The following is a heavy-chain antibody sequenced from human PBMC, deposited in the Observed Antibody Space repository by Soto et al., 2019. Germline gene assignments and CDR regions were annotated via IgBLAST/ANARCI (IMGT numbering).Heavy chain of an antibody. J-gene: IGHJ6*02. CDR2: IIPIFGTA. CDR3: ARDSGAVRDYVAHNYYYYGMDV. V-gene: IGHV1-69*13. CDR1: GGTFSSYA. Sequence: ASVKVSCKASGGTFSSYAISWVRQAPGQGLEWMGGIIPIFGTANYAQKFQGRVTITADESTSTAYMELSSLRSEDTAVYYCARDSGAVRDYVAHNYYYYGMDVWGQGTTVTVSS. D-gene: IGHD3-10*01.